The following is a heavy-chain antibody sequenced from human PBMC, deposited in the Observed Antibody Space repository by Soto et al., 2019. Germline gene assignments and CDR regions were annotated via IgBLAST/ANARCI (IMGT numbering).Heavy chain of an antibody. CDR2: IIHREST. Sequence: SETLSLTCAVSGGSISSGCYSWSWIRQPPGKGLEWIGYIIHRESTKYNPSLKSRVTRSVDTSKNQFSRKLSSVTAADTAVYYCARQRPTDGRWEFANYYGMDVWGQGTPVTVSS. V-gene: IGHV4-30-2*01. J-gene: IGHJ6*02. CDR3: ARQRPTDGRWEFANYYGMDV. CDR1: GGSISSGCYS. D-gene: IGHD1-26*01.